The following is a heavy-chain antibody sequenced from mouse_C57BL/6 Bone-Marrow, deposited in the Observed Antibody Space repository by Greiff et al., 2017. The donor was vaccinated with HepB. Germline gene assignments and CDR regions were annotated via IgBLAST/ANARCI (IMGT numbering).Heavy chain of an antibody. Sequence: QVQLQQPGAELVMPGASVKLSCKASGYTFTSYWMHWVKQRPGQGLEWIGEIDPSDSYTNYNQKFKGKSTLTVDKSSSTAYMQLSSLTSEDSAVYYCARLVDAMDYWGQGTSVTVSS. CDR3: ARLVDAMDY. CDR1: GYTFTSYW. V-gene: IGHV1-69*01. CDR2: IDPSDSYT. J-gene: IGHJ4*01. D-gene: IGHD1-1*01.